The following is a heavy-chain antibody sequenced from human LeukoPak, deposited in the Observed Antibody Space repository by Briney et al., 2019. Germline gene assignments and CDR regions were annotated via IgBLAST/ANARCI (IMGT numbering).Heavy chain of an antibody. CDR3: ATGSYGSGSYYGYGMDV. CDR2: FDPEDGET. V-gene: IGHV1-24*01. D-gene: IGHD3-10*01. Sequence: ASVKVSCKVSGYTLTELSMHWVRQAPGKGLEWMGGFDPEDGETIYAQKFQGGVTMTEDTSTDTAYMELSSLRSEDTAVYYCATGSYGSGSYYGYGMDVWGQGTTVTVSS. J-gene: IGHJ6*02. CDR1: GYTLTELS.